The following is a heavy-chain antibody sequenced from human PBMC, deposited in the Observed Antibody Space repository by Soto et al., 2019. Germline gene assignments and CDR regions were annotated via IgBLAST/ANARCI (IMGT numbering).Heavy chain of an antibody. CDR3: ARPGSGYDVLTGQYFFYFHAVDV. D-gene: IGHD3-9*01. CDR1: GFLFNTYA. V-gene: IGHV3-30*04. J-gene: IGHJ6*02. Sequence: AVGSLRLSCTASGFLFNTYAMHWVRQAPAKGLEWVAVISYDAGNTYYADSVKGRFTISRDNSKNALYLQMDSLRPEDTAVYYCARPGSGYDVLTGQYFFYFHAVDVWGQGTTVTVSS. CDR2: ISYDAGNT.